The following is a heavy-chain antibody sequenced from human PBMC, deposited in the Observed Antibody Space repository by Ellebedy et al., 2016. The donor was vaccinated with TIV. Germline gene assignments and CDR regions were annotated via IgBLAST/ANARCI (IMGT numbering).Heavy chain of an antibody. J-gene: IGHJ4*02. CDR2: IHKDGSER. CDR1: EFYFGDDW. CDR3: VRGGARSSWYWRL. Sequence: PGGSLRLSCAAFEFYFGDDWMSWVRQAPGKGLEWVATIHKDGSERYYVDSVKGRFTVSRDNTRDMLFLEMSSLKADYTGIYYCVRGGARSSWYWRLWGQGTLVTVSA. V-gene: IGHV3-7*03. D-gene: IGHD6-13*01.